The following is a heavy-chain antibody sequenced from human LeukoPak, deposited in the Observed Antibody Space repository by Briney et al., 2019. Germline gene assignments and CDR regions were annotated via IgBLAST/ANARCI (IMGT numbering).Heavy chain of an antibody. CDR1: GGSFSGYY. D-gene: IGHD3-10*01. CDR3: ARAVRITMVRGPPAPFDY. V-gene: IGHV4-34*01. J-gene: IGHJ4*02. CDR2: INHSGST. Sequence: SETLSLTCAVYGGSFSGYYWSWIRQPPGKGLEWIGEINHSGSTNYNPSLMSRVTISVDTSKNQFSLKLSSVTAADTAVYYCARAVRITMVRGPPAPFDYWGQGTLVTVSS.